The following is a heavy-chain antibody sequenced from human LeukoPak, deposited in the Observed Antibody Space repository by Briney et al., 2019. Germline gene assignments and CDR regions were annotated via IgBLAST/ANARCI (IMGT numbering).Heavy chain of an antibody. D-gene: IGHD4-17*01. CDR2: IFHSGST. V-gene: IGHV4-30-2*01. Sequence: PSQTLSLTCAVSGGSISSGGYSWSWIRQPPGKGLEWIGYIFHSGSTYYNPSLKSRVTISLDRSKNQFSLKLGSVTTADTAVYYCARFGDHGDYVFDYWGQGKLVTVSS. CDR3: ARFGDHGDYVFDY. CDR1: GGSISSGGYS. J-gene: IGHJ4*02.